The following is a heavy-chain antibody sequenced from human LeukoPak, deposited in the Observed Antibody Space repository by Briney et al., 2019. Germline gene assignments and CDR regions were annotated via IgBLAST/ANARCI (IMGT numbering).Heavy chain of an antibody. CDR1: GGTFSSYA. CDR3: ARGPYDYVWGSHREGAFDI. D-gene: IGHD3-16*01. J-gene: IGHJ3*02. V-gene: IGHV1-69*05. CDR2: IIPIFGTA. Sequence: ASVKVSCKASGGTFSSYAISWVRQAPGPGLEWMGGIIPIFGTANYAQKFQGRVTITTDESTSTAYMELSSLRSEDTAVYYCARGPYDYVWGSHREGAFDIWGQGTMVTVSS.